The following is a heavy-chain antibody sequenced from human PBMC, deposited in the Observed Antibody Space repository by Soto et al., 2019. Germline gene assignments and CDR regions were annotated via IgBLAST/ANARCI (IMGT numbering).Heavy chain of an antibody. CDR1: GYTFTGYG. CDR2: ISAYNGNT. CDR3: ARVVASSGNNWFDP. D-gene: IGHD6-19*01. J-gene: IGHJ5*02. V-gene: IGHV1-18*04. Sequence: VSVKVSCKASGYTFTGYGISWVRQAPGQGLEWMGGISAYNGNTNYAQKLQGRVTMTTDTSTSTVYMELRSLRSDDTAVYYCARVVASSGNNWFDPWGQGTLVTVSS.